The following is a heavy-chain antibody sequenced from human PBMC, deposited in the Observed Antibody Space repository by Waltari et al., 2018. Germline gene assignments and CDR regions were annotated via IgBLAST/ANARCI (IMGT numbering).Heavy chain of an antibody. V-gene: IGHV3-53*02. Sequence: EVQLVETGGGLIQPGGSLRLSCAASGFTVSSNYMSWVRQAPGKGLEGVSVIYSGGSTYYADSVKDRFTISRDKSKNTLYLQMNSLRAEDTAVYYCARENSSSWFVYFDLWGRGTLVTVSS. CDR2: IYSGGST. J-gene: IGHJ2*01. D-gene: IGHD6-13*01. CDR1: GFTVSSNY. CDR3: ARENSSSWFVYFDL.